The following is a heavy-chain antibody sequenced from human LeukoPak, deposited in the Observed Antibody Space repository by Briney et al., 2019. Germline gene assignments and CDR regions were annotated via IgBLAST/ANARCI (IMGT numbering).Heavy chain of an antibody. V-gene: IGHV4-61*02. CDR1: GGSISSSSYY. D-gene: IGHD1-26*01. CDR3: ARGPLGSYDRRHY. J-gene: IGHJ4*02. Sequence: SETLSLTCTVSGGSISSSSYYWSWIRQPAGKGLEWIGRIYTSGSTNYNPSLKSRVTISVDTSKKQFSLKLSSVTAADSAVYYCARGPLGSYDRRHYWGQGTLVTVSS. CDR2: IYTSGST.